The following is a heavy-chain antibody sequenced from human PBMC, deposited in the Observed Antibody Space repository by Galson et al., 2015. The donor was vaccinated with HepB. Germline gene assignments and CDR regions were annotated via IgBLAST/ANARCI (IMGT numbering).Heavy chain of an antibody. CDR3: AKGVKIAARRGYYYGMDV. CDR2: ISYDGSNK. J-gene: IGHJ6*02. D-gene: IGHD6-6*01. V-gene: IGHV3-30*18. Sequence: SLRLSCAASGFTFSRYGMHWVRQAPGKGLEWVAVISYDGSNKYYADSVKGRFTISRDNSKNTLYLQMSSLRAEDTAVYYCAKGVKIAARRGYYYGMDVWGQGTTVTVSS. CDR1: GFTFSRYG.